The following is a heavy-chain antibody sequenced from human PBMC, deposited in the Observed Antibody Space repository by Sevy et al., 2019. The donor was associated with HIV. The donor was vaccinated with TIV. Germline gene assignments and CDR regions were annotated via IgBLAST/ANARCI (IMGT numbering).Heavy chain of an antibody. CDR2: ISYDGSNK. V-gene: IGHV3-30*03. Sequence: GGSLRLSCAASGFTFSSYGMHWVRQAPGKGLEWVAVISYDGSNKYYADSVKGRFTIFRDNSKNTLYLQMNSLRAEDAAVVYWAGGYYDFWSGLPRYHQYYCYGMDVWGQGTTVTVSS. D-gene: IGHD3-3*01. CDR3: AGGYYDFWSGLPRYHQYYCYGMDV. CDR1: GFTFSSYG. J-gene: IGHJ6*02.